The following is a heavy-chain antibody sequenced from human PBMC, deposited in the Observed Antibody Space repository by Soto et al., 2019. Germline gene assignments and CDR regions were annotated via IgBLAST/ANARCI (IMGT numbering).Heavy chain of an antibody. D-gene: IGHD2-2*01. CDR3: ARDGGYCSSTSCRDYYYYYYYGMDV. V-gene: IGHV1-3*01. J-gene: IGHJ6*02. CDR2: INAGNGNT. Sequence: ASVKVSCKASGYTFTSYAMHWVRQAPGQRLEWMGWINAGNGNTKYSQKFQGRVTITRDTSASTAYMELSSLRSEDTAVYYCARDGGYCSSTSCRDYYYYYYYGMDVWGQGTTVTVSS. CDR1: GYTFTSYA.